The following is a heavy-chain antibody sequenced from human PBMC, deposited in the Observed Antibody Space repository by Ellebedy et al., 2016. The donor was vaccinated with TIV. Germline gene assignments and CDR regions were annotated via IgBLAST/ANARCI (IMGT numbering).Heavy chain of an antibody. CDR2: IYSGGNT. CDR3: ARGVFGEFLDY. J-gene: IGHJ4*02. V-gene: IGHV3-53*01. CDR1: GFTVSSNY. D-gene: IGHD3-10*02. Sequence: GGSLRLXCAASGFTVSSNYMSWVRQAPGKGLEWVSVIYSGGNTYYADSVRGRFTVPRDNSKNTLYLQMISLRAEDTAVYYCARGVFGEFLDYWGQGTLVTVSS.